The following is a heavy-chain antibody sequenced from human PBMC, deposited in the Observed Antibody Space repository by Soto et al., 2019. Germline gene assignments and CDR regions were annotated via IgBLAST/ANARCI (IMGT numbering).Heavy chain of an antibody. CDR3: ARDFEKPVRPNYYYYMDV. CDR2: INAGNGNT. CDR1: GYTFTSYA. D-gene: IGHD1-1*01. Sequence: ALVKVSCKASGYTFTSYAMHWVRQAPGQRLEWMGWINAGNGNTKYSQRFQGRVTITRDTSASTAYMELSSLRSEDTAVFYCARDFEKPVRPNYYYYMDVWGKGTTVTVSS. V-gene: IGHV1-3*01. J-gene: IGHJ6*03.